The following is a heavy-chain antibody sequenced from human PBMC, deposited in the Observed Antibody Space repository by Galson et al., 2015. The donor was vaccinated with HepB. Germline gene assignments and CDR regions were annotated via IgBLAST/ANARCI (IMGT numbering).Heavy chain of an antibody. CDR3: ARGGSVTRHHYYYGMDV. CDR2: IIPIFGTA. D-gene: IGHD4-17*01. Sequence: SVKVSCKASGGTFSSYAISWVRQAPGQGLEWMGGIIPIFGTANYAQKFQGRVTITADESTSTAYMELSSLRSEDTAVYYCARGGSVTRHHYYYGMDVWGQGTTVTVSS. CDR1: GGTFSSYA. V-gene: IGHV1-69*13. J-gene: IGHJ6*02.